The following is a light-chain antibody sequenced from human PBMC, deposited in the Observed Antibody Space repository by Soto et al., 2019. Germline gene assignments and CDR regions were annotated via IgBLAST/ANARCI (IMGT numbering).Light chain of an antibody. CDR3: SSYTSSITLFV. CDR2: DVS. V-gene: IGLV2-14*03. Sequence: QSALTQPASVSGSPGQSITVSCTGTSSDVGVYDYVSWYQQHPGKAPKLIIYDVSNRPSGVSDRFSGSKSGNTASLTISGLXAEDAADYYCSSYTSSITLFVFGSGTKVPS. J-gene: IGLJ1*01. CDR1: SSDVGVYDY.